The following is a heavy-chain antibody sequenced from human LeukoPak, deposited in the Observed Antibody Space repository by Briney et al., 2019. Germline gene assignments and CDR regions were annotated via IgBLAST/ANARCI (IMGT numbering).Heavy chain of an antibody. CDR1: GFTFSSYS. J-gene: IGHJ4*02. D-gene: IGHD6-13*01. Sequence: PGGSLRLSCAASGFTFSSYSMNWVRQAPGKGLELVSYISGSSSTIHYADSVKGRFTISRDHAKNSLHLQMNSLRDEDTAVYYCAIDPGNFDYWGQGTLVTVSS. CDR2: ISGSSSTI. V-gene: IGHV3-48*02. CDR3: AIDPGNFDY.